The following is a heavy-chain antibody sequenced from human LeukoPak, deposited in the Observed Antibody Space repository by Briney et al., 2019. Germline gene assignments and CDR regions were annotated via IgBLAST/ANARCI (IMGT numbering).Heavy chain of an antibody. V-gene: IGHV3-66*01. J-gene: IGHJ4*02. Sequence: TGGSLRLSCAASGFIVSTRYMGWVRQAPGKGLEWVSVIYSGGSTYYADSVKGRFTISRDNSKNTLYLQMNSLRAEDTAVYYCAREGVVGATEYFDYWGQGTLVTVSS. D-gene: IGHD1-26*01. CDR2: IYSGGST. CDR1: GFIVSTRY. CDR3: AREGVVGATEYFDY.